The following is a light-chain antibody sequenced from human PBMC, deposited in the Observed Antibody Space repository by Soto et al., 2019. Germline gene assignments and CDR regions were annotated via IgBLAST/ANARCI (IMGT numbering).Light chain of an antibody. CDR2: AAS. V-gene: IGKV1-39*01. J-gene: IGKJ5*01. Sequence: DIQMTQSPSSLSASVGDRFTITCLASQTISNYLNWYQQKPGKXSKXXIYAASSLQSGVPSRFSGSVSGTDLTINLCRLQPEDGATFYCQQRYSTPITFVQGTRLEIK. CDR3: QQRYSTPIT. CDR1: QTISNY.